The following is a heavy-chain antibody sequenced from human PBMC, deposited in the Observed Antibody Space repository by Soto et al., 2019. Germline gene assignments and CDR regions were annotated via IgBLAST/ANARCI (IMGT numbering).Heavy chain of an antibody. CDR2: IYYSGST. CDR1: GGSISSGGYY. CDR3: ARGMNNQDHYFDH. Sequence: KPSETLSLTCTVSGGSISSGGYYWSWIRQHPGKGLEWIGYIYYSGSTYYNPSLKSRVTISVDTSKNQFSLKLSSVTAADTAVYYCARGMNNQDHYFDHWGQGTLVTVSS. V-gene: IGHV4-31*03. J-gene: IGHJ4*02.